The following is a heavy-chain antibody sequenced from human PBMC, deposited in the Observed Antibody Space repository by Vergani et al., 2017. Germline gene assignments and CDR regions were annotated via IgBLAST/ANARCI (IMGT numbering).Heavy chain of an antibody. CDR3: AKQYFVSGNYLFDY. V-gene: IGHV3-23*01. J-gene: IGHJ4*02. CDR1: GLTFSNYA. D-gene: IGHD3-10*01. Sequence: EVQLLQSGGGVIQPGGSVRLSCAASGLTFSNYAMNWVRQAPGKGLEWVSGISGSGVSAYYTDSVKGRFTISRDNSKNMLFLQMNNLRTEDTAIYYCAKQYFVSGNYLFDYWGQGTLVTVSS. CDR2: ISGSGVSA.